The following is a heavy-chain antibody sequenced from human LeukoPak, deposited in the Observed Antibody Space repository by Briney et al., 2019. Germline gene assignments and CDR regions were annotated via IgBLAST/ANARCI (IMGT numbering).Heavy chain of an antibody. CDR1: GFTFGDYA. V-gene: IGHV3-49*03. D-gene: IGHD2-2*01. CDR2: IRSKAYGGTT. J-gene: IGHJ3*02. CDR3: TREQVEYQLLWLGDAFDI. Sequence: GGSLRLSCTASGFTFGDYAMSWFRQAPGKGLEWVGFIRSKAYGGTTEYAASVKGRFTISRDDSKSIAYLQMNSLKTEDTAVYYCTREQVEYQLLWLGDAFDIWGQGTMVTVSS.